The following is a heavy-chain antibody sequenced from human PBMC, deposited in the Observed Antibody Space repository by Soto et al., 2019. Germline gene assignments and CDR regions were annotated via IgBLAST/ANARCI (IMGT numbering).Heavy chain of an antibody. V-gene: IGHV3-11*05. CDR2: ISTTGSYT. Sequence: QVQLVESGGGLGKPGGSLRLSCAASGFTFSDYYMTWFRQAPGKGLEWLSCISTTGSYTNYADSVKGRFTISRDNAENSLYLQMDSLRGDETAVYYCASIVGARLNDYWGQGTLVTVS. CDR3: ASIVGARLNDY. CDR1: GFTFSDYY. J-gene: IGHJ4*02. D-gene: IGHD1-26*01.